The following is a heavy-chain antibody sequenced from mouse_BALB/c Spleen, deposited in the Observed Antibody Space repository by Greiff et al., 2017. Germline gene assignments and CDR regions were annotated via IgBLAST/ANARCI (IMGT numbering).Heavy chain of an antibody. D-gene: IGHD2-4*01. CDR2: IDPENGNT. CDR3: APFYYDYDGGFAY. Sequence: EVQLQQSGAELVRPGALVKLSCKASGFNIKDYYMHWVKQRPEQGLEWIGWIDPENGNTIYDPKFQGKASITADTSSNTAYLQLSSLTSEDTAVYYCAPFYYDYDGGFAYWGQGTLVTVSA. CDR1: GFNIKDYY. J-gene: IGHJ3*01. V-gene: IGHV14-1*02.